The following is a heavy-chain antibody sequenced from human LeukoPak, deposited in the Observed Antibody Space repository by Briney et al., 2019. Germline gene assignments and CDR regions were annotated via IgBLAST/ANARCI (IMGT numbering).Heavy chain of an antibody. J-gene: IGHJ3*01. D-gene: IGHD1-26*01. Sequence: SVKVSCKASGGTFISYAITWVRQAPGQGLEWMGGIIPIFGTANYAQRFQGRVTITTDESTSTAYMELSSLRSEDTAVYYCAYSIVGAASDWGQGTVVTVSS. CDR3: AYSIVGAASD. CDR1: GGTFISYA. CDR2: IIPIFGTA. V-gene: IGHV1-69*05.